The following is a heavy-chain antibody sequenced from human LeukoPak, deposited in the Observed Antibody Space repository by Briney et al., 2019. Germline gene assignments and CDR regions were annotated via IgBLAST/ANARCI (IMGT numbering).Heavy chain of an antibody. V-gene: IGHV4-31*03. CDR2: IYYSGST. Sequence: SETLSLTCTVSGDSISSGGYYWSWIRQHPGKGLEWIWYIYYSGSTYYNPSLESRVTMSVDTSKNQFSLRLSSETAADTAVYYCARGIQLWSGDFDYWGQGTLVTVSS. J-gene: IGHJ4*02. CDR3: ARGIQLWSGDFDY. CDR1: GDSISSGGYY. D-gene: IGHD5-18*01.